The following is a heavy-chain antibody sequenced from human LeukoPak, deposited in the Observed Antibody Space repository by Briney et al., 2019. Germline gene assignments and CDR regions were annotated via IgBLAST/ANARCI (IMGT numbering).Heavy chain of an antibody. CDR2: ISGSGGST. CDR3: AKDRSGPRIVVVPAAEFDP. CDR1: GFTFSSNA. D-gene: IGHD2-2*01. Sequence: PGGSLRLSCAASGFTFSSNAMNWVRQAPGKGLEWVSAISGSGGSTYYADSVKGRFTISRDNSKNTLYLQMNSLRAEDTAVYYCAKDRSGPRIVVVPAAEFDPWGQGTLVTVSS. V-gene: IGHV3-23*01. J-gene: IGHJ5*02.